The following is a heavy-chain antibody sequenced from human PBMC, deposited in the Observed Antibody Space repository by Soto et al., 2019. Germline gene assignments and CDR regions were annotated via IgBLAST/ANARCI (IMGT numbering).Heavy chain of an antibody. J-gene: IGHJ4*02. CDR1: GFTFSNYY. D-gene: IGHD1-26*01. V-gene: IGHV3-7*01. CDR3: ARVESGSYDY. Sequence: EVQLVESGGDLVQPGGSLSLSCAASGFTFSNYYMTWVRQAAGKGLEWVANMNQDGSDKRYVDSVRGRFTISRDNAKNSLYLQMNSLRVEDTAVYYCARVESGSYDYWGQGALVTVSS. CDR2: MNQDGSDK.